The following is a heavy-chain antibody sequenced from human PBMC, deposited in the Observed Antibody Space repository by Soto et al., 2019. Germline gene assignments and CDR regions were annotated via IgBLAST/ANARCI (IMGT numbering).Heavy chain of an antibody. CDR1: GYSISNGDY. J-gene: IGHJ4*02. CDR2: VYYSGST. Sequence: ETLSLTCTVSGYSISNGDYWGWIRQAPGKGLEWIGSVYYSGSTHYEPSLRGRIAISVDTLKNQFSLRLPSVTAADTAMYFCARNTSTYFDSWGQGIPVTVSS. CDR3: ARNTSTYFDS. V-gene: IGHV4-38-2*02.